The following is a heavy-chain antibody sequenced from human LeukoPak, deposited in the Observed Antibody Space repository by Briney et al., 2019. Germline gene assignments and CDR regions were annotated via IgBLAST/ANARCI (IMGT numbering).Heavy chain of an antibody. CDR3: ARSLAASSYWYFDL. CDR2: IYTSGST. Sequence: SETLSLTCTVSGGSISSYYWSWIRQPAGKGLEWIGRIYTSGSTNYNPSLKSRVTMSVDTSKNQFSLKLSSVTAADTAVYYCARSLAASSYWYFDLWGRGTLVTVSS. CDR1: GGSISSYY. J-gene: IGHJ2*01. V-gene: IGHV4-4*07.